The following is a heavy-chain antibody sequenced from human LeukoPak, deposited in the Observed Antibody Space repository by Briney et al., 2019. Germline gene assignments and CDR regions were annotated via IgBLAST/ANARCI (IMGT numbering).Heavy chain of an antibody. CDR3: AKDPARVLRFLEWLAAEYFQH. J-gene: IGHJ1*01. D-gene: IGHD3-3*01. CDR1: GFTFSSYG. Sequence: HPGGSLRLSWAASGFTFSSYGMHWVRQAPGKGLEWVAFIRYDGSNKYYADSVKGRFTLSREYSKNTLYLQMNSLRAEDTAVYYCAKDPARVLRFLEWLAAEYFQHWGQGTLVTVSS. V-gene: IGHV3-30*02. CDR2: IRYDGSNK.